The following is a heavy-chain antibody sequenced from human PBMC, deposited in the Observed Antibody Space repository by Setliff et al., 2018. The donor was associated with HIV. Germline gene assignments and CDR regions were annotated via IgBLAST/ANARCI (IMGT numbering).Heavy chain of an antibody. V-gene: IGHV4-61*08. Sequence: KPSETLSLTCTVSGDSITSGGYFWSWIRQPPGKGLEWIGEINHRGSTTYNPSLRSRVTISVDTSKNQFSLKLNSVTAADTAVYYCARGDYYDSTGYEGLDSWGRGTLVTVSS. CDR2: INHRGST. J-gene: IGHJ4*02. CDR3: ARGDYYDSTGYEGLDS. D-gene: IGHD3-22*01. CDR1: GDSITSGGYF.